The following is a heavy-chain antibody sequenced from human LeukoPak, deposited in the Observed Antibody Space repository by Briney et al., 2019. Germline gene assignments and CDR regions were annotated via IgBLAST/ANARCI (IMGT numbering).Heavy chain of an antibody. J-gene: IGHJ4*02. CDR2: ISTDGNDK. Sequence: GGSLRLSCAASGFTFSGYAMHWVRQAPGKGLEWLTVISTDGNDKHYADSVKGRFTVARDNSKNTLLLQMNNVRTEDTAVYYCAKAQVTMVRGVIIGFDYWGQGALVTVSS. CDR3: AKAQVTMVRGVIIGFDY. CDR1: GFTFSGYA. V-gene: IGHV3-30*04. D-gene: IGHD3-10*01.